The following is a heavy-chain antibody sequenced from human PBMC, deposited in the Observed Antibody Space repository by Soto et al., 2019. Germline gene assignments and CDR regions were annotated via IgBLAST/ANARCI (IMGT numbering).Heavy chain of an antibody. Sequence: ASVKVSCKTSGYIFTDYYIHWVRQAPGQGLEWMGWINPNSGGTNYAQKFQDWVTMTRDTSINTAYMEVNSLRSDDTAVYYCARPSGYYYYYFDDWGQGTHFTVS. J-gene: IGHJ4*02. CDR2: INPNSGGT. CDR3: ARPSGYYYYYFDD. D-gene: IGHD3-22*01. CDR1: GYIFTDYY. V-gene: IGHV1-2*04.